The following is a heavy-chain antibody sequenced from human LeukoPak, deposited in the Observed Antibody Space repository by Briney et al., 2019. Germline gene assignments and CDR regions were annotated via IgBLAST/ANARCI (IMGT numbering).Heavy chain of an antibody. CDR2: IYTSGST. Sequence: PSETLSLTCTVSGGSISSGSYYWSWIRQPAGKGLEWIGRIYTSGSTNYNPSLKSRVTISVDTSKNQFSLKLSSVTAADTAVYYCAKEIYGDSTGARFQHWGQGTLLTVSS. CDR1: GGSISSGSYY. CDR3: AKEIYGDSTGARFQH. J-gene: IGHJ1*01. D-gene: IGHD4-17*01. V-gene: IGHV4-61*02.